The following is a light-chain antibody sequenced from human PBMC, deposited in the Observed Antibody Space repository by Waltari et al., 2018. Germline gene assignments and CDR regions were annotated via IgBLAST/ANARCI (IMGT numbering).Light chain of an antibody. J-gene: IGKJ1*01. V-gene: IGKV1-5*01. CDR1: QSITRW. CDR3: QEHVTYWA. CDR2: AAS. Sequence: DIQMTQSPSTLSASVGDRVTITCRASQSITRWLAWYQQTPGKAPKLLIQAASSLDSGVTSRFSGSGSGTGFTLTISSLQPDDFATYYCQEHVTYWAFGQGTKVEMK.